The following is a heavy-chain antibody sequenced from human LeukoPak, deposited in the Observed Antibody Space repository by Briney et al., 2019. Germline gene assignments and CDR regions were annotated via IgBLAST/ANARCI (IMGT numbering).Heavy chain of an antibody. V-gene: IGHV1-18*01. CDR1: GYTFTSYG. CDR2: ISAYNGNT. D-gene: IGHD2-2*02. Sequence: ASVKVSCKASGYTFTSYGISWVRQAPGQGLEWMGWISAYNGNTNYAQKLQGRVTMTTDTSTSTAYMELRSLRSDDTAVYYCARHCSSTSCYTGVEFTFDYWGQGTLVTVSS. J-gene: IGHJ4*02. CDR3: ARHCSSTSCYTGVEFTFDY.